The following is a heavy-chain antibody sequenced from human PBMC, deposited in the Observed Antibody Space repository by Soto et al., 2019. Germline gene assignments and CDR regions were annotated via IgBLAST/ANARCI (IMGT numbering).Heavy chain of an antibody. J-gene: IGHJ4*02. CDR3: ARLSGYDFWSGSLPFGY. Sequence: GASVKVSCKASGYTFTGYYMHWVRQAPGQGLEWMGWINPNSGGTNYAQKFQGRVTMTRDTSISTAYMELSRLRSDDTAVYYCARLSGYDFWSGSLPFGYWGQGTLVIVSS. CDR2: INPNSGGT. D-gene: IGHD3-3*01. CDR1: GYTFTGYY. V-gene: IGHV1-2*02.